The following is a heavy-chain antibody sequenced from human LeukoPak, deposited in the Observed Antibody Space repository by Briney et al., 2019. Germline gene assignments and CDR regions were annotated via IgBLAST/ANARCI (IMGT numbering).Heavy chain of an antibody. V-gene: IGHV3-7*04. J-gene: IGHJ4*02. CDR3: VRDGGYYGPDS. D-gene: IGHD3-10*01. Sequence: GGSLRLSCAAPGFTISFYWMSWVRQAPGKGLEWVANINQVASEKNYVDSVKGRFTISRDNAKNSLYLQMNSVRAEDTAMYYSVRDGGYYGPDSWGQGALVSVSS. CDR1: GFTISFYW. CDR2: INQVASEK.